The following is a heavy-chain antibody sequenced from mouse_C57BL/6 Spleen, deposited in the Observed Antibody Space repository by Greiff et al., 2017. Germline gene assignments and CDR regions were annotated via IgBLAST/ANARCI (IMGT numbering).Heavy chain of an antibody. V-gene: IGHV1-64*01. J-gene: IGHJ2*01. CDR2: IHPNSGST. D-gene: IGHD3-2*02. Sequence: QVQLQQPGAELVKPGASVKLSCKASGYTFTSYWMHWVKQRPGQGLEWIGMIHPNSGSTNYNEKFKSKATLTVYKSSSTAYMQLSSLTSEDSAVYYCAKTAQVLFDYWGKGTTLTVSS. CDR3: AKTAQVLFDY. CDR1: GYTFTSYW.